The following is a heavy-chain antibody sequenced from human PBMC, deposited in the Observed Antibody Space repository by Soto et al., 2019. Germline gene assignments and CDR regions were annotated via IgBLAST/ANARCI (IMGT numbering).Heavy chain of an antibody. CDR1: GFNFSAYW. CDR3: TRVHYYGMDV. CDR2: TTTDGTAT. J-gene: IGHJ6*02. V-gene: IGHV3-74*01. Sequence: EVQLVESGGGLVPPGGSLRLSCAASGFNFSAYWMHWVRQAPGKGLVWVSRTTTDGTATKYADSLEGRFSISRDNAKNMLYWQMNRLRAEDTAVYYCTRVHYYGMDVWGQGTTVTVSS.